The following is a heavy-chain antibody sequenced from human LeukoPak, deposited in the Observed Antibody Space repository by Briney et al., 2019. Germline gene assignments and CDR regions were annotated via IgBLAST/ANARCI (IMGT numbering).Heavy chain of an antibody. D-gene: IGHD3-22*01. V-gene: IGHV3-23*01. Sequence: AGGSLRLSCAASGFTFSSYAMSWVRQAPGKGLEWVSAISGSGGSTYYADSMKGRFTISRDNSKNTLYLQMNSLRAEDTAVYYCAKPYYYDSSGYSDYWGQGTLVTVSS. CDR3: AKPYYYDSSGYSDY. J-gene: IGHJ4*02. CDR2: ISGSGGST. CDR1: GFTFSSYA.